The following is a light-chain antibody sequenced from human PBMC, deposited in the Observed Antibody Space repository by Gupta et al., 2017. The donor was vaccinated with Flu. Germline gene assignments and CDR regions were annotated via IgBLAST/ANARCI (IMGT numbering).Light chain of an antibody. J-gene: IGKJ2*01. CDR1: QSRLHSNGYSF. Sequence: DIVMTQSPLSLPVTPGEPASISCRSSQSRLHSNGYSFLDWYLQKPWQSPQLLIYLGSNRASGVPDRFSGSGSGTDFTLKISRVEAEDVGVYYCMQSLQTPVDFGQGTKMEIK. CDR2: LGS. CDR3: MQSLQTPVD. V-gene: IGKV2-28*01.